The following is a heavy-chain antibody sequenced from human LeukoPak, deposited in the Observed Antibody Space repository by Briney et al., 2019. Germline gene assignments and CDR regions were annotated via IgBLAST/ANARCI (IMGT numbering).Heavy chain of an antibody. Sequence: SQTLSFTCAVSGGSISSGGYSWSWIRQPPGKGLEWIGYIYHSGSTYYNPSLKSRVTISVDRSKNQFSVKLSSVTAADTAVYYCARDYGDYGNWFDPWGQGTLVTVSS. CDR3: ARDYGDYGNWFDP. CDR1: GGSISSGGYS. D-gene: IGHD4-17*01. V-gene: IGHV4-30-2*01. J-gene: IGHJ5*02. CDR2: IYHSGST.